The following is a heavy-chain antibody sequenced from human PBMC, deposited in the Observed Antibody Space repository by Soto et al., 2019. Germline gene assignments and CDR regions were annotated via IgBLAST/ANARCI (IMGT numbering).Heavy chain of an antibody. CDR1: GFTFDDYA. J-gene: IGHJ4*02. D-gene: IGHD3-22*01. CDR2: ISWNSGSI. CDR3: AKDIYDSSGYYEFDY. Sequence: EVQLVESGGGLVQPGRSLRLSCAASGFTFDDYAMHWVRQAPGKGLEWVSGISWNSGSIGYADSVKGRFTISRDNAKNSLYLQMNSLRAEDTALYYCAKDIYDSSGYYEFDYWGQGTLVTVSS. V-gene: IGHV3-9*01.